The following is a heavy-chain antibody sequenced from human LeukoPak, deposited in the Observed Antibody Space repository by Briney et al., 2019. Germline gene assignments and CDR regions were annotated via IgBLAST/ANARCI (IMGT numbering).Heavy chain of an antibody. D-gene: IGHD6-19*01. CDR3: ARDRVGSGWPRPYYFEV. J-gene: IGHJ4*02. Sequence: GASVKVSCQASGYTLTGYYLHWVRQAPGQGLEWMGWINPNAGATHSAQKLQVRVTMTRDTSISTAYMDLSRLRSDDTAVYYCARDRVGSGWPRPYYFEVWGQGTLVTVSS. CDR2: INPNAGAT. V-gene: IGHV1-2*02. CDR1: GYTLTGYY.